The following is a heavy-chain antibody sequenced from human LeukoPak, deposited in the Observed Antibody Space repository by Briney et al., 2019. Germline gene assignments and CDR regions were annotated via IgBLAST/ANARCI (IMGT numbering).Heavy chain of an antibody. J-gene: IGHJ4*02. Sequence: GGSLRLSCAASRFTFSSYAMSWVSQAPGKGLEWVSAISGGGGSTYYADSVKGRFTISRDNSKNTLYLQMNSRRAEDTAVYYCAKDAYCGGECYFDYWGQGTLVTVSS. D-gene: IGHD2-21*01. V-gene: IGHV3-23*01. CDR3: AKDAYCGGECYFDY. CDR2: ISGGGGST. CDR1: RFTFSSYA.